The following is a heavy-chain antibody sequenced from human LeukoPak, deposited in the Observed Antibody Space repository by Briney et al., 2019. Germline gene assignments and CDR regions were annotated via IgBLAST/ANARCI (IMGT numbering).Heavy chain of an antibody. J-gene: IGHJ4*02. CDR3: ARPQEYYDFWSGYYLFDY. V-gene: IGHV1-69*01. CDR1: GGTFSSYA. D-gene: IGHD3-3*01. CDR2: IIPIFGTA. Sequence: SVKVSCKASGGTFSSYAISWVRQAPGQGLEWMGGIIPIFGTANYAQKFQGRVTITANESTSTAYMELSSLRSEDTAVYYCARPQEYYDFWSGYYLFDYWGQGTLVTVSS.